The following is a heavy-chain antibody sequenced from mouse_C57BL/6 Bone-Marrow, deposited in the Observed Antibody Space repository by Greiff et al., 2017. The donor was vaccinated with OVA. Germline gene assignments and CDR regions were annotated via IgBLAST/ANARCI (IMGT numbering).Heavy chain of an antibody. Sequence: EVMLVESGGGLVQPGGSMKLSCAASGFTFSDAWMAWVRQSPEKGLEWVADIRNKANNHARYYAESVKWRFNISRDDCKSTVYLQMNKLRAEDSGINYCTSMVTRGSFAYWGQGTLVTVSA. CDR3: TSMVTRGSFAY. CDR2: IRNKANNHAR. CDR1: GFTFSDAW. D-gene: IGHD2-2*01. V-gene: IGHV6-6*01. J-gene: IGHJ3*01.